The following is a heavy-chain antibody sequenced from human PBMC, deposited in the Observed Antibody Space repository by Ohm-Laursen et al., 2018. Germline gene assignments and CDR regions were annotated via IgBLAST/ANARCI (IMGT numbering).Heavy chain of an antibody. Sequence: TLSLTCAVSGYSISSGYYWGWIRQPPGKGLEWIGSIYHSGSTYYNPSLKSRVTISVDTSKNQFSLKLSSVTAADTAVYYCATVLPYYYYGMDVWGQGTTVTVSS. J-gene: IGHJ6*02. CDR1: GYSISSGYY. CDR2: IYHSGST. V-gene: IGHV4-38-2*01. CDR3: ATVLPYYYYGMDV. D-gene: IGHD1-1*01.